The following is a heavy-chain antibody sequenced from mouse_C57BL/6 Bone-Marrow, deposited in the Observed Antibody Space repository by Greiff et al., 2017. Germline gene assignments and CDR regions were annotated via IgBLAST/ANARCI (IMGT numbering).Heavy chain of an antibody. CDR2: IDPNSGGT. CDR1: GYTFTSYW. J-gene: IGHJ1*03. Sequence: QVQLQQPGAELVKPGASVTLSCTASGYTFTSYWMHWVKQRPGRGLEWLGRIDPNSGGTKYNEKFQSKATLTVDKPSSTAYMQLSSLTSEDAAVYYCARRGNWYFDVWGTGTTVTGSA. V-gene: IGHV1-72*01. CDR3: ARRGNWYFDV.